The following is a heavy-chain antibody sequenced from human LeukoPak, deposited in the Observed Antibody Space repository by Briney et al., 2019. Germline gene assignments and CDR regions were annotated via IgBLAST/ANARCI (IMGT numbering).Heavy chain of an antibody. J-gene: IGHJ6*02. D-gene: IGHD6-19*01. CDR2: MNPNSGNT. CDR3: VRWQWPHYYYYGMDV. V-gene: IGHV1-8*01. CDR1: GYTFTSYD. Sequence: ASVKVSCKASGYTFTSYDINWVRQATGQGLEWMGWMNPNSGNTGYAQKFQGRVTMTRNTSISTAYMELSSLRSEDTAVYYCVRWQWPHYYYYGMDVWGQGTTVTVSS.